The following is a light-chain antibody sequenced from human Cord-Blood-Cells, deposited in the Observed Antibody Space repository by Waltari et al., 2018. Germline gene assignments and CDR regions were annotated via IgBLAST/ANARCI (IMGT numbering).Light chain of an antibody. CDR3: QQSYSTPPGIT. CDR2: AAS. J-gene: IGKJ5*01. Sequence: DIQMTQSPSSLSASVGDRVTITCRASQSISSYLNWYQQKPGKAPKLLIYAASSLQSGVPARFSCSGSGTDFTLTISSLQPEDFATYYCQQSYSTPPGITFGQGTRLEIK. V-gene: IGKV1-39*01. CDR1: QSISSY.